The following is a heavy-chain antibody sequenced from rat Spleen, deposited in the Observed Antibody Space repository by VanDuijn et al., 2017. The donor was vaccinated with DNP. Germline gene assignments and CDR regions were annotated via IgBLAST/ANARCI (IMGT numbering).Heavy chain of an antibody. CDR2: ISYDGGST. CDR1: GFTFSDYY. J-gene: IGHJ1*01. V-gene: IGHV5-22*01. Sequence: EVQLVESGGGLVQPGRSLKLSCSVSGFTFSDYYMAWVRQAPTKGLEWVAYISYDGGSTYYGDSVKGRFTISRDNAKSTLYLQMNSLRSEDMATYYCARPTDWYFEFWGPGTMVTVSS. CDR3: ARPTDWYFEF.